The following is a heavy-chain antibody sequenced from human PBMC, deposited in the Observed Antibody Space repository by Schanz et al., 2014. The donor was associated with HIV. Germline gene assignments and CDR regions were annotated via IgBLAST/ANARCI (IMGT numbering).Heavy chain of an antibody. CDR1: GFNFNNYA. D-gene: IGHD3-22*01. CDR3: AKPEYDSRGSSQSHFDY. CDR2: ISESGGRT. J-gene: IGHJ4*02. V-gene: IGHV3-23*04. Sequence: EVQLVESGGHLVQPGRSLRLSCAASGFNFNNYAMTWVRQAPGKGLEWLSSISESGGRTYYADSVNGRFTISRDNSKNTLYLQMTTLRIDDTAVYYCAKPEYDSRGSSQSHFDYWGQGTLVTVSS.